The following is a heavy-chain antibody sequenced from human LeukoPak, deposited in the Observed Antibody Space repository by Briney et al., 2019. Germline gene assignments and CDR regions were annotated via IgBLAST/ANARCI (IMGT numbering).Heavy chain of an antibody. J-gene: IGHJ1*01. CDR1: GFTFSSYA. CDR2: ISSNGGST. Sequence: PGGSLRLSCSASGFTFSSYAMHWVRQAPGKGLEYVSAISSNGGSTYYADSVKGRFTISRDNSKNTLYLQMSSLRAEDTAVYYCARTVDDSSGYYPYFQHWGQGTLVTVSS. D-gene: IGHD3-22*01. V-gene: IGHV3-64D*09. CDR3: ARTVDDSSGYYPYFQH.